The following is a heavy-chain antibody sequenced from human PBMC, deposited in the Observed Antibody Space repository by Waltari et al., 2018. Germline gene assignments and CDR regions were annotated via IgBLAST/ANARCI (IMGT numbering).Heavy chain of an antibody. CDR1: GDSISSPPYY. CDR3: ARGVAVGGNTHLDY. CDR2: RYHSGGT. J-gene: IGHJ4*02. Sequence: QLQLQESGPGLVKPSETLSLTCTVSGDSISSPPYYWGWIRQPPGKGLEWIGTRYHSGGTFYSPSLKSRVSISLDTSKSQFSLKLRSVTATDTAVYYCARGVAVGGNTHLDYWGQGALVTVSS. V-gene: IGHV4-39*07. D-gene: IGHD6-19*01.